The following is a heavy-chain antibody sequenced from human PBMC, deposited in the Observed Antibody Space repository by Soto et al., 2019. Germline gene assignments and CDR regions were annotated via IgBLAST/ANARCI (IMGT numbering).Heavy chain of an antibody. CDR3: AKARCSTTNCYVPDY. CDR2: ISASGGSP. J-gene: IGHJ4*02. CDR1: GFSFSTYT. Sequence: PGGSLRLSCAASGFSFSTYTMAWVRQAPGQGLEWVSSISASGGSPSYADSVQGRFTISRDNPKNTLYLQLNSLRVGDTAMYYCAKARCSTTNCYVPDYWGQGTLVTVSS. D-gene: IGHD2-2*01. V-gene: IGHV3-23*01.